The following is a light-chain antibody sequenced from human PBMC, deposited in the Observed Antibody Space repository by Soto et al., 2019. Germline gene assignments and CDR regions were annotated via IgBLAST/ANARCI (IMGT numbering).Light chain of an antibody. CDR3: QQYSDWPWGT. CDR2: GAS. V-gene: IGKV3-15*01. Sequence: MALAQSPGTLSLSPGERATLSCRASQSDSSNLAWYQQKPGQAPRLLLYGASSRATGIPVRFSGSGSGTEFTLTISSLQPEDFAVYYCQQYSDWPWGTFGGGTKVDIK. J-gene: IGKJ4*01. CDR1: QSDSSN.